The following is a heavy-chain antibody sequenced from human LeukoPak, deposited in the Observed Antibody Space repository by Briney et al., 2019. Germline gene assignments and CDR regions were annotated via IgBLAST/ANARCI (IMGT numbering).Heavy chain of an antibody. CDR2: IYCSGST. CDR1: GGSISSYY. V-gene: IGHV4-59*08. Sequence: SETLSLTCTVSGGSISSYYWSWIRQPLGKGLEWIGYIYCSGSTNYNPSLKSRVTISVDTSKSQFSLKLSSVTAADTAVYYCARHDGPRWLQVDYWGQGTLVTVSS. CDR3: ARHDGPRWLQVDY. D-gene: IGHD5-24*01. J-gene: IGHJ4*02.